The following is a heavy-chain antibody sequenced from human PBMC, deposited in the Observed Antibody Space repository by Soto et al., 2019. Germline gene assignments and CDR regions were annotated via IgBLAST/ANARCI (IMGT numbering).Heavy chain of an antibody. CDR2: INHSGST. D-gene: IGHD3-16*02. CDR3: ARGKLSNYVWGSYRYHFDY. Sequence: SETVSLTCAVYGGSFSGYYWSWIRQHPGKGLEWIGEINHSGSTYYNPSLKSRVTISVDTSKNQFSLKLSSVTAADTAVYYCARGKLSNYVWGSYRYHFDYWGQRTVVTVSS. J-gene: IGHJ4*02. CDR1: GGSFSGYY. V-gene: IGHV4-34*01.